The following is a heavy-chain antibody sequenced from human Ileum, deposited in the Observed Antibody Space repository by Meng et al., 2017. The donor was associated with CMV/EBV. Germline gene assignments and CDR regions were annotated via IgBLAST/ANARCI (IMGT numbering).Heavy chain of an antibody. D-gene: IGHD1-1*01. Sequence: GESLKISCAASGFTFSAYGMRWVRQAPGKGLEWLSTIVGSGDSTFYTDSVRGRFTISRDNSKNTLYLQMNSLRAEDTAMYYCAKTGHIKGANFDYWGPGTLVTVSS. CDR3: AKTGHIKGANFDY. J-gene: IGHJ4*02. CDR1: GFTFSAYG. V-gene: IGHV3-23*01. CDR2: IVGSGDST.